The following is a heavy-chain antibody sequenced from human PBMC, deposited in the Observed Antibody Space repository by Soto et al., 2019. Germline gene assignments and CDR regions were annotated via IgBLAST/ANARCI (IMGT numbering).Heavy chain of an antibody. D-gene: IGHD2-2*01. CDR2: IYYSGGA. CDR3: ARAATAASYYFYAIDV. Sequence: LCGGSIGGGGHYWTWVRQRPGQGLEWMGYIYYSGGAYYNPSLESRLSLSVDTSKNQFSLNLKSVTAADTAVYFCARAATAASYYFYAIDVWGSGTTVTVSS. CDR1: GGSIGGGGHY. J-gene: IGHJ6*02. V-gene: IGHV4-31*02.